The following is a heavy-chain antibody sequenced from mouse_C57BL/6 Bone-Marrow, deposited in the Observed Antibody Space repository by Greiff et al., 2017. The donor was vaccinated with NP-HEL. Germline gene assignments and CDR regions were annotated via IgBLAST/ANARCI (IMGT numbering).Heavy chain of an antibody. CDR1: GYTFTSYW. Sequence: VQLQQPGAELVRPGSSVKLSCKASGYTFTSYWMHCVKQRPIQGLEWIGNIDPSDSETHYNQKFKDKATLTVDKSSSTAYMQLSSLTSEDSAVYYCARGSNYGLFAYWGQGTLVTVSA. CDR3: ARGSNYGLFAY. J-gene: IGHJ3*01. D-gene: IGHD2-5*01. V-gene: IGHV1-52*01. CDR2: IDPSDSET.